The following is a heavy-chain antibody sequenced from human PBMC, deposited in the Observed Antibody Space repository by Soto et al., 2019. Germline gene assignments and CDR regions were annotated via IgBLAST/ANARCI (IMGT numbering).Heavy chain of an antibody. J-gene: IGHJ6*03. V-gene: IGHV4-39*07. CDR3: ARENTARGLNYYYYYMDV. D-gene: IGHD2-2*02. CDR2: IFYSGST. Sequence: SETLSLTCTVSAGSISSTTHYWGWIRQPPGKGMEWIGSIFYSGSTYYNPSLKSRVTISVDTSKNQFSLKLSSVTAADTAVYYCARENTARGLNYYYYYMDVWGKGTTVTVSS. CDR1: AGSISSTTHY.